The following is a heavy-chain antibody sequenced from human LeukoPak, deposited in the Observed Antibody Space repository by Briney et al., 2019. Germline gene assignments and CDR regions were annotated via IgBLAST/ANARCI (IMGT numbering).Heavy chain of an antibody. Sequence: GGSLRLSCAASGFTFNSYGMNWVRQAPGKGLEWVSSISDTGKNTYYADSAKGRFTISRDNSKNTLYPQMNSLRADDTAVYYCAKRVPYSSSSVYFDFWGLGTLVTVSS. D-gene: IGHD6-6*01. CDR1: GFTFNSYG. V-gene: IGHV3-23*01. CDR3: AKRVPYSSSSVYFDF. CDR2: ISDTGKNT. J-gene: IGHJ4*02.